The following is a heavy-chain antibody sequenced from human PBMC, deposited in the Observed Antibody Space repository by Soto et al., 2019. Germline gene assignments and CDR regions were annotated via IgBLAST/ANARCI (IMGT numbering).Heavy chain of an antibody. CDR2: ISTTSNYR. CDR3: ARRLSYGDFLFDY. J-gene: IGHJ4*02. Sequence: EVQLVESGGGLVKPGGSLRLSCVASGFTFSTYSMNWVRQAPGKGLEWVSSISTTSNYRYYVDSVKGRFTISRDNAKNSLYLQMNSLRAEDTAVYYCARRLSYGDFLFDYWGQGTLVTVSS. CDR1: GFTFSTYS. D-gene: IGHD4-17*01. V-gene: IGHV3-21*01.